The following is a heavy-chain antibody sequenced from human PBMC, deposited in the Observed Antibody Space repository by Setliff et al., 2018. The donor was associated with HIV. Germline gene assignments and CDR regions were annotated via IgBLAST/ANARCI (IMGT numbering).Heavy chain of an antibody. D-gene: IGHD3-16*01. Sequence: GGSLRLSCAASGFTFSNYGMHWVRQAPGKGLEWVSVISGSGGSTYYADSVKGRFTISRDNSKNTLYLQMNSLRAEGTAVYYCTATSTIRMIKYNSPRSYYYMDVWGKGTTVTVSS. CDR2: ISGSGGST. CDR3: TATSTIRMIKYNSPRSYYYMDV. V-gene: IGHV3-23*01. CDR1: GFTFSNYG. J-gene: IGHJ6*03.